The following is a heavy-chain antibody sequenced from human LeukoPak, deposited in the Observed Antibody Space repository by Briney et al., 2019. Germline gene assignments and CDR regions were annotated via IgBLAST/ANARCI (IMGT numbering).Heavy chain of an antibody. CDR1: GFTFSNAW. CDR3: ATTRVTKVYY. Sequence: PGGSLGLSCAASGFTFSNAWMCWGRQAPGEGLEWVGRIKSKTDGGTTDYAAPVKGRFIISRDGSKNMVYLEMDSLETEDTAVYYCATTRVTKVYYWGQGILVTVSS. V-gene: IGHV3-15*01. CDR2: IKSKTDGGTT. D-gene: IGHD3-10*01. J-gene: IGHJ4*02.